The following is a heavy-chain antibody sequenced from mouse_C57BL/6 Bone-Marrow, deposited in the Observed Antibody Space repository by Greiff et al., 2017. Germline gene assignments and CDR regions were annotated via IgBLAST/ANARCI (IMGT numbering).Heavy chain of an antibody. CDR3: ARQGGYGSYYFDY. Sequence: QVQLKESGPGLVAPSQSLSITCTVSGFSLTSYGVHWVRQPPGKGLEWLVVIWSDGSTTYNSALKSRLSISKDNSKSQVFLKMNSLQTDDTAMDYCARQGGYGSYYFDYWGQGTTLTVSS. CDR2: IWSDGST. D-gene: IGHD1-1*01. J-gene: IGHJ2*01. V-gene: IGHV2-6-1*01. CDR1: GFSLTSYG.